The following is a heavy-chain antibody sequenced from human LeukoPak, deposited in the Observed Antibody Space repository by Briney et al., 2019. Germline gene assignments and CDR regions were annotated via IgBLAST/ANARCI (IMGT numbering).Heavy chain of an antibody. CDR3: ARSSQPYYFDY. CDR1: GFTFSSYT. D-gene: IGHD6-13*01. J-gene: IGHJ4*02. V-gene: IGHV3-21*04. Sequence: PGGSLRLSCAASGFTFSSYTMNWVRQAPGKGLEWVSSISSNSYIYHADSVKGRFTLSRDNAKNSLYLQMNSLRAEDTAVYYCARSSQPYYFDYWGQGTLVTVSS. CDR2: ISSNSYI.